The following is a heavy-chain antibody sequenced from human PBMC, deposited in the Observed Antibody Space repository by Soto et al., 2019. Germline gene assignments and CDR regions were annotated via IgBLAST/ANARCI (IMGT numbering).Heavy chain of an antibody. CDR1: ADSFSHYY. Sequence: QVQLQQWGAGLLKPSETLSLTCAVTADSFSHYYWSWLRQPPGKGLEWIGEIDHSGNTNYSPSLKSRVTISLDTSKNQFSLKLNSVTAADTGVYYFVGGRGRLVGFDYWGQGTLVTVSS. D-gene: IGHD1-26*01. J-gene: IGHJ4*02. CDR3: VGGRGRLVGFDY. V-gene: IGHV4-34*03. CDR2: IDHSGNT.